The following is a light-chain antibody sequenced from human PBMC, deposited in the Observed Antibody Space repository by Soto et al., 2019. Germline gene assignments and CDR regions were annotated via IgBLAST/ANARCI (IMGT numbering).Light chain of an antibody. V-gene: IGLV2-14*01. CDR1: SSVVGGYNY. CDR3: SSYTSSSTRVV. CDR2: DVS. J-gene: IGLJ2*01. Sequence: QSALTQPASVSGSPGQSITISCTGTSSVVGGYNYVSWYQQHPGKAPKLMIYDVSNRPSGVSSRFSGSKYGNTASLTISGLHAEDEAHYYCSSYTSSSTRVVFGGGTKLTVL.